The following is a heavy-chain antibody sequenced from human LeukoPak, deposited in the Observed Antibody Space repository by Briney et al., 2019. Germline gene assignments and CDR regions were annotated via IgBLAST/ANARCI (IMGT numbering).Heavy chain of an antibody. CDR2: IYTSGST. V-gene: IGHV4-4*07. CDR3: ARGAARRDGYK. CDR1: GGSISSYY. Sequence: SETLSLTCTVSGGSISSYYWSCIPQPAGKRLEWIGRIYTSGSTNYNPSLKSRVTMSVDTSKNQFSLKLSSVTAADTAVYYCARGAARRDGYKWGQGTLVTVSS. D-gene: IGHD5-24*01. J-gene: IGHJ4*02.